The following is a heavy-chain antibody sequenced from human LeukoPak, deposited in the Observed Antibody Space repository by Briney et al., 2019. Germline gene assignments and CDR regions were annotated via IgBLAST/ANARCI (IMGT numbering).Heavy chain of an antibody. V-gene: IGHV1-2*02. Sequence: ASVKVSCKAAGYTFTGYYMHWVRQAPGQGLEWMGWINPNSGGTNYAQKFQGRVTITADKSTSTAYMELSSLRSEDTAAYYCARQGILGYCSGGSCYDLYYFDYWGQGTLVTVSS. D-gene: IGHD2-15*01. CDR2: INPNSGGT. CDR1: GYTFTGYY. J-gene: IGHJ4*02. CDR3: ARQGILGYCSGGSCYDLYYFDY.